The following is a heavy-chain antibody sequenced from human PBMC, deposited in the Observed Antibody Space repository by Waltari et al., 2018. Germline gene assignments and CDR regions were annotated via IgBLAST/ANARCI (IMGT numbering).Heavy chain of an antibody. CDR1: GGSFTGYY. D-gene: IGHD6-13*01. CDR2: INYSGAT. V-gene: IGHV4-34*01. CDR3: AREREQQLVQEWSGHYYTHYGMDV. J-gene: IGHJ6*02. Sequence: QVQVQQWGAGLLRPSEPLSLTCAVYGGSFTGYYWIWIRQPPGKGLGGVGEINYSGATNYNPSLKSRVTMSVDTSKNQFSLKMKSVTAADSAVYYCAREREQQLVQEWSGHYYTHYGMDVWGQGTTVTVSS.